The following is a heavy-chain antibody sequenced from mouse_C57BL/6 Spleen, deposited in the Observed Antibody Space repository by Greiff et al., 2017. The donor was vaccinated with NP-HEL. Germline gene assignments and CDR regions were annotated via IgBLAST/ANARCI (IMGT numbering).Heavy chain of an antibody. CDR2: ISDGGSYT. CDR3: ARAEIQRSRGGFDY. CDR1: GFTFSSYA. J-gene: IGHJ3*01. Sequence: EVHLVESGGGLVKPGGSLKLSCAASGFTFSSYAMSWVRQTPEKRLEWVATISDGGSYTYYPDNVKGRFTISRDNAKNKLYLQMSHLKSEGTAMYYCARAEIQRSRGGFDYWGQGTPVTVSA. V-gene: IGHV5-4*01. D-gene: IGHD5-1-1*01.